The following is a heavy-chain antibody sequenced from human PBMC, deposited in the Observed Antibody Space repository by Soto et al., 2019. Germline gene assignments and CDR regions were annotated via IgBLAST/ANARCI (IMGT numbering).Heavy chain of an antibody. CDR2: ISAHDGGT. J-gene: IGHJ4*02. D-gene: IGHD6-13*01. V-gene: IGHV3-23*01. Sequence: EVQLLESGGGLVQPGESLRLSCAGSGFSFSTYAMNWVRQSPGKGLEWVSGISAHDGGTYYADSVRGRFTISRDNSKNTVYLQMNSLRAEDTAVYYCAQDPCSRWYCKYFESWGQGTLVTVSS. CDR3: AQDPCSRWYCKYFES. CDR1: GFSFSTYA.